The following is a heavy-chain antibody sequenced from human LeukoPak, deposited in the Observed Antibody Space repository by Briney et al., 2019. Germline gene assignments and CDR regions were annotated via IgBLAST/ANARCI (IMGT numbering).Heavy chain of an antibody. Sequence: GGSLRLSCAASGFTFSSCSMNWGRQAPGKGLEWGSSISSSSSYIYYADSVKGRFTISRDNAKNSLYLQMNSLRAEDTAVYYCARTSAAPYYYYGMDVWGQGTTVTVSS. V-gene: IGHV3-21*01. J-gene: IGHJ6*02. D-gene: IGHD2-2*01. CDR3: ARTSAAPYYYYGMDV. CDR1: GFTFSSCS. CDR2: ISSSSSYI.